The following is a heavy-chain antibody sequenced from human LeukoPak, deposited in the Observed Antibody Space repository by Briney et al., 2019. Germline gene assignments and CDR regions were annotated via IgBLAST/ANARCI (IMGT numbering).Heavy chain of an antibody. Sequence: GGSLRLSCAASGFTFSSYAMSWVRQAPGKGLAWASAISGSGGSTYYADSVKGRFTISRDNSKNTLYLQMNSLRAEDTAVYYCAKSPFWSGYAFDYWGQGTLVTVSS. J-gene: IGHJ4*02. CDR2: ISGSGGST. CDR1: GFTFSSYA. CDR3: AKSPFWSGYAFDY. D-gene: IGHD3-3*01. V-gene: IGHV3-23*01.